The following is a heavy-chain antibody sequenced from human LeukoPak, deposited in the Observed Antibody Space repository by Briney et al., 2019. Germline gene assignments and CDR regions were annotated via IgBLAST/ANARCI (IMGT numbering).Heavy chain of an antibody. CDR2: IYYSGST. Sequence: PSETLSLTCTVSGGSISSYYWSWIRQPPGKGLEWIGYIYYSGSTNYNPSLKSRVTISVDTSKNQFSLKLSSVTAADTAVDYCARVGENFYGSGTYPGYWGQGTLVTVSS. CDR1: GGSISSYY. D-gene: IGHD3-10*01. J-gene: IGHJ4*02. CDR3: ARVGENFYGSGTYPGY. V-gene: IGHV4-59*01.